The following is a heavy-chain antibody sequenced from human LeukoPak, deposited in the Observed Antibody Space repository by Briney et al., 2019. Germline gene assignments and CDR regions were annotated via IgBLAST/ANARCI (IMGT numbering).Heavy chain of an antibody. CDR1: GGSISSHY. Sequence: SETLSLTCTVSGGSISSHYWSWIRQPPGKGLEWIGYIYYSGSTNYNPSLKSRVTISVDTSKNQFSLKLSSVTAADTAAYYCARDAADYYYYYMDVWGKGTTVTVSS. D-gene: IGHD6-25*01. J-gene: IGHJ6*03. CDR3: ARDAADYYYYYMDV. V-gene: IGHV4-59*11. CDR2: IYYSGST.